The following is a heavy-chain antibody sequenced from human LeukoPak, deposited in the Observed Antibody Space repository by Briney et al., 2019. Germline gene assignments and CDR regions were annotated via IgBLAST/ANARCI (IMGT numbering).Heavy chain of an antibody. V-gene: IGHV4-34*01. J-gene: IGHJ6*03. CDR2: INHSGST. CDR1: GGSFSGYY. D-gene: IGHD3-10*01. CDR3: ARSRVLYCYYMDV. Sequence: SETLSLTCAVYGGSFSGYYWSWIRQPPGKGLEWIGEINHSGSTNYNPSLKSRVTISVDTSKNQFSLKLSSVTAADTAVYYCARSRVLYCYYMDVWGKGTTVTVSS.